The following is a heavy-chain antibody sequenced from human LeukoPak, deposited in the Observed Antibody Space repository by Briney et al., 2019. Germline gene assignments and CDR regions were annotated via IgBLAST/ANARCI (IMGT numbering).Heavy chain of an antibody. Sequence: SETLSLTCTVSGGSLSSYYWSWIRQPAGKGLEWIGRIYTSVRTNYNPSLKSRVTMSLDTSKNQFSLRLSPVTAADTAVYYCARTEGYYYCMDVWGKGTTVTVSS. CDR2: IYTSVRT. CDR3: ARTEGYYYCMDV. J-gene: IGHJ6*03. CDR1: GGSLSSYY. V-gene: IGHV4-4*07.